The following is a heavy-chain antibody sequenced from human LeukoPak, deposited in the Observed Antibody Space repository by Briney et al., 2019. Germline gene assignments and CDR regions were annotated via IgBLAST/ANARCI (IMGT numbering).Heavy chain of an antibody. CDR2: FFNSGDI. D-gene: IGHD1-1*01. J-gene: IGHJ3*02. CDR3: ARASWNDLSGALDI. V-gene: IGHV4-59*01. Sequence: SETLSLTCTVSSGSMSSYYWTWIRQPPEKGLEWIGYFFNSGDIKYNPSLKSRVSTSVDMSKNQFSLKLSSVTAADTAMYYCARASWNDLSGALDIWGQGTMVTVSS. CDR1: SGSMSSYY.